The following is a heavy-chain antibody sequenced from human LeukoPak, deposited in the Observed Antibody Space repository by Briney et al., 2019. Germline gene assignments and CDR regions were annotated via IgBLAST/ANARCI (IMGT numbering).Heavy chain of an antibody. CDR3: ARDLDYGGNLFDY. D-gene: IGHD4-23*01. J-gene: IGHJ4*02. V-gene: IGHV3-11*01. Sequence: GGSLRLSCAASGFTFSNYWMSWVRQAPGKGLEWVSAISGSGGTPYYADSVKGRFTISRDNAKNSLYLQMNSLRAEDTAVYYCARDLDYGGNLFDYWGQGTLVTVSS. CDR2: ISGSGGTP. CDR1: GFTFSNYW.